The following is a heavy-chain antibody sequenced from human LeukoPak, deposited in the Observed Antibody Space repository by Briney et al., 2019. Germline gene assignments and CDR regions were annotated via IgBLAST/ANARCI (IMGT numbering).Heavy chain of an antibody. CDR3: AAGLPHDWLPTDY. CDR2: FDPEDGET. CDR1: GYTLTELS. V-gene: IGHV1-24*01. J-gene: IGHJ4*02. Sequence: ASVKDSCKVSGYTLTELSMHWVRQAPGKGLEWMGAFDPEDGETIYAQKFQGRVTMTEDTSTDTAYMELSSLRSEDTAVYYCAAGLPHDWLPTDYWGQGTLVTVSS. D-gene: IGHD3-9*01.